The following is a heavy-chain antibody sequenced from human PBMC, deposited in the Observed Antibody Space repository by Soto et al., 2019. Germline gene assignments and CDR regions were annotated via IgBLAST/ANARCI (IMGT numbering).Heavy chain of an antibody. D-gene: IGHD3-9*01. Sequence: SQTLSLTCAISGDSVSSNSAAWNWIRQSPSRGLEWLGRTYYRSKWYNDYAVSVKSRITINPDTSKNQFSLQLNSVTPEDTAVYYCARGDRSILTGYFGGDWFDPWGQGXLVTVSS. CDR1: GDSVSSNSAA. J-gene: IGHJ5*02. CDR2: TYYRSKWYN. V-gene: IGHV6-1*01. CDR3: ARGDRSILTGYFGGDWFDP.